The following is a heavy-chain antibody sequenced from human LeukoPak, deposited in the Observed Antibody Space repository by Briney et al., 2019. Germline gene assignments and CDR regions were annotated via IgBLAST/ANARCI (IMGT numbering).Heavy chain of an antibody. D-gene: IGHD1-1*01. Sequence: GRSLRLSCAASGFTFSSYAMHWVRQAPGKGLEWVVVISYDGSNKYYADSVKGRFTISRDNSKNTLYLQMNSLRAEDTAVYYCARGVNWYFDYWGQGTLVTVSS. CDR3: ARGVNWYFDY. J-gene: IGHJ4*02. CDR1: GFTFSSYA. V-gene: IGHV3-30-3*01. CDR2: ISYDGSNK.